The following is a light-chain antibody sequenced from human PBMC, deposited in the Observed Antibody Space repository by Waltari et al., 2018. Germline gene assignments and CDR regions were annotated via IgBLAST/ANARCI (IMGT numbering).Light chain of an antibody. Sequence: QSALTQPASVSGSPGQSITISCTGTSSDIGAYTYVSWFQQHPGKAPKLMIYDVNSRPSGVSTRFSGSKSGNTASLTISGLQAEDEAEYCCSAPTSINTLVFGGGTKLTVL. J-gene: IGLJ3*02. CDR1: SSDIGAYTY. CDR3: SAPTSINTLV. V-gene: IGLV2-14*03. CDR2: DVN.